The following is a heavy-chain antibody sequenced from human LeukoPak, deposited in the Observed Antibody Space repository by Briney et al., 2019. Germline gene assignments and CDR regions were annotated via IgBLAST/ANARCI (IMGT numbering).Heavy chain of an antibody. CDR2: IHYSGST. J-gene: IGHJ4*02. Sequence: SETLSLTCTVSGGSISSSSYYWGWIRQPPGKGLEWIGSIHYSGSTNYNPSLKSRVTMSEDTSKNQFSLKLSSVSAADTAVYYCASGGSGWYEFDYWGQGTLVTVSS. D-gene: IGHD6-19*01. V-gene: IGHV4-39*07. CDR3: ASGGSGWYEFDY. CDR1: GGSISSSSYY.